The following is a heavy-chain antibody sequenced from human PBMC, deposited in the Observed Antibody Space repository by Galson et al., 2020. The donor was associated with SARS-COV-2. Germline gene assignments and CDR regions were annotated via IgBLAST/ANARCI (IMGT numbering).Heavy chain of an antibody. J-gene: IGHJ3*01. CDR1: GFTFNNYG. Sequence: GGSLRLSCAASGFTFNNYGMHWVRQAPGKGLEWVAVISYEGSKKYYADSVQGRFFISRDHSKKTLYLQMNSLRAEDTAVYYCAKVSGLFYFGNNINDAFDLWGQGTTVTVSS. CDR3: AKVSGLFYFGNNINDAFDL. D-gene: IGHD3-10*01. V-gene: IGHV3-30*18. CDR2: ISYEGSKK.